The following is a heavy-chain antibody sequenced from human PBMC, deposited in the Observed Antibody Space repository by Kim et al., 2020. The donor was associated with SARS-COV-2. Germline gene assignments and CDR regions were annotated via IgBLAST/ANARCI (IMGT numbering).Heavy chain of an antibody. J-gene: IGHJ3*02. CDR3: ASQIRYFDWWYAFDI. V-gene: IGHV5-51*01. D-gene: IGHD3-9*01. Sequence: PSFQGQVTISADKSISTAYLQWSSLKASDTAMYYCASQIRYFDWWYAFDIWGQGTMVTVSS.